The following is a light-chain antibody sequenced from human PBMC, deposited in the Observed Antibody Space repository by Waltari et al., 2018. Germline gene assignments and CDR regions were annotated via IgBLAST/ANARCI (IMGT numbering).Light chain of an antibody. CDR1: QSVLYSSINKNY. Sequence: DIVMTQSPDSLAVSLGERATINCKSSQSVLYSSINKNYLAWYQQKPGQPPKLLIYWASTRESGVPDRFSGSGSGTDFTLTISSLQAEDVAVYYCQQYYSTPPTFGQGTKVEIK. J-gene: IGKJ1*01. CDR2: WAS. V-gene: IGKV4-1*01. CDR3: QQYYSTPPT.